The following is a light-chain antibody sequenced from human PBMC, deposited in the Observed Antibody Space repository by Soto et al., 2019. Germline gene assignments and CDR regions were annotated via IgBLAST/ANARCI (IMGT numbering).Light chain of an antibody. J-gene: IGLJ3*02. CDR2: GNN. CDR1: SSNIGAGYD. CDR3: QSYDRSLSGTV. V-gene: IGLV1-40*01. Sequence: QSVLTQPPSVSGAPGQRVTISCTGSSSNIGAGYDVHWYKQLPGTAPKLRIFGNNNRPSGVPDRCSGSTFGPSASLAITGLQDDDEADYYCQSYDRSLSGTVLGGGTKLTVL.